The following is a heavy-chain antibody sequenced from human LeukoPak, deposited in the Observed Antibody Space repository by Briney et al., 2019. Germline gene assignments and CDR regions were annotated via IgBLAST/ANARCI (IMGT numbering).Heavy chain of an antibody. CDR3: ASLGYYGSGSYGY. J-gene: IGHJ4*02. Sequence: SETLSLTCTVSGGSISSSSYYWGWIRQPPGKGLEWIGSIYYSGSTYYNPSLKSRVTISVDTSKNQFSLKLSSVSAADTAEYYCASLGYYGSGSYGYWGQGTLVTVSS. CDR2: IYYSGST. D-gene: IGHD3-10*01. CDR1: GGSISSSSYY. V-gene: IGHV4-39*01.